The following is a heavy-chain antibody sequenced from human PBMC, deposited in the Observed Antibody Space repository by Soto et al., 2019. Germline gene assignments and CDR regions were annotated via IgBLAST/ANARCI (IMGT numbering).Heavy chain of an antibody. J-gene: IGHJ6*01. CDR2: IIPILGIA. V-gene: IGHV1-69*02. D-gene: IGHD1-1*01. CDR1: GGTFSSYT. CDR3: ARAGARISFYYYYGMDV. Sequence: QVQLVQSGAEVKKPGSSVKVSCKASGGTFSSYTISWVRQAPGQGLEWMGRIIPILGIANYAQKFQGRVTITADKSTSTASMELSSLRSEVTAVYYCARAGARISFYYYYGMDVRGQGTTVTVST.